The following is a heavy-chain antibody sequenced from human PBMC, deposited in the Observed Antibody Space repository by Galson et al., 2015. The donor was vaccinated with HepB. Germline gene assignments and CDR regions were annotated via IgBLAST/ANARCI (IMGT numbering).Heavy chain of an antibody. J-gene: IGHJ6*03. CDR3: ATSNHVPAARDYYYYYYMDV. D-gene: IGHD2-2*01. CDR2: IDPSDSYT. CDR1: GYSFTSYW. V-gene: IGHV5-10-1*01. Sequence: QSGAEVKKPGESLRISCKGSGYSFTSYWISWVRQMPGKGLEWMGRIDPSDSYTNYSPSFQGHVTISADKSISTAYLQWSSLKASDTAMYYCATSNHVPAARDYYYYYYMDVWGKGTTVTVSS.